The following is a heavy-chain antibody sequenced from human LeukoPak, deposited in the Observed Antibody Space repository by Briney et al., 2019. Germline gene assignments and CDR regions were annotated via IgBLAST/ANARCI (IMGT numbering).Heavy chain of an antibody. V-gene: IGHV4-30-2*01. CDR2: IYHSGST. CDR3: ARDDEGGSGPMDV. D-gene: IGHD3-10*01. J-gene: IGHJ6*03. Sequence: PSETLSLTCTVSGGSISSGGYYWSWIRQPPGKGLEWIGYIYHSGSTYYNPSLKSRVTISVDRSKNQFSLKLSSVTAADTAVYYCARDDEGGSGPMDVWGKGTTVTVSS. CDR1: GGSISSGGYY.